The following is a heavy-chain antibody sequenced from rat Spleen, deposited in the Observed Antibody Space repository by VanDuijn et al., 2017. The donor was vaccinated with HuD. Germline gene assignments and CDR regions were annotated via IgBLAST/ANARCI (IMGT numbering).Heavy chain of an antibody. CDR3: TRRGYLSDWYFDF. V-gene: IGHV5-25*01. J-gene: IGHJ1*01. Sequence: EVQLVESGGDLVQPGRSLKLSCAASGFTFSNYDMAWVRQAPTKGLEWVASISTSGGTTYYRDSVKGRFTVSRDNAKSTLNLHMDSLRSEDTAIYYCTRRGYLSDWYFDFWGPGTMVTVSS. D-gene: IGHD4-4*01. CDR1: GFTFSNYD. CDR2: ISTSGGTT.